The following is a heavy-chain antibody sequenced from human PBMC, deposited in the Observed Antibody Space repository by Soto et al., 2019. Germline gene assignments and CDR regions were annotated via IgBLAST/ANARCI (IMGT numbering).Heavy chain of an antibody. CDR1: GFTFSSYW. CDR3: ASHDFWSGSGRYYYYGMDV. D-gene: IGHD3-3*01. V-gene: IGHV3-74*01. CDR2: INSDGSST. Sequence: GGSLRLSCAASGFTFSSYWMHWVRQAPGKGLVWVSRINSDGSSTSYADSVKGRFTISRDNAKNTLYLQMNSLRAEDTAVYYCASHDFWSGSGRYYYYGMDVWGQGTTVTLSS. J-gene: IGHJ6*02.